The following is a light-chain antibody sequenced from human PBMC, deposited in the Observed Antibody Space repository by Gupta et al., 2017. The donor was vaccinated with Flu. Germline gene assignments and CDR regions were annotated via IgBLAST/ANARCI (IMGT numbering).Light chain of an antibody. CDR2: EVS. Sequence: QSALTQPASVSGSPGQSITISCPGTSSDIGGYNYVSWYQQHPGKAPKLMIYEVSNRPSGVSDRFSGSKSGNTASLTISGLQAEDEADYYCSSYTVTSTLRVFGGGTKLTVL. CDR3: SSYTVTSTLRV. V-gene: IGLV2-14*01. CDR1: SSDIGGYNY. J-gene: IGLJ3*02.